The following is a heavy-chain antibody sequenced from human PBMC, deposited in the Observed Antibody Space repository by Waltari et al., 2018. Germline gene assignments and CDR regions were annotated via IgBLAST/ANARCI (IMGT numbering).Heavy chain of an antibody. Sequence: EVQLLEAGGDLAQPGGSLRLPCAASGCPFSDYWMHWVRQVPGQGLVWVSRINGDGYGITYSDSVQGRFTISRDNTKNTVYLQMNSLKTDDTAVYYCIRPFEMGIDWGQGTLVTVSS. CDR2: INGDGYGI. CDR1: GCPFSDYW. D-gene: IGHD7-27*01. V-gene: IGHV3-74*01. CDR3: IRPFEMGID. J-gene: IGHJ4*02.